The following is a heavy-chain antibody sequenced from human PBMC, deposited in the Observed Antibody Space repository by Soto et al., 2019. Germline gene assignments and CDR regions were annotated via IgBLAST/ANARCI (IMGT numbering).Heavy chain of an antibody. CDR2: IKQDGSEK. CDR1: GFTFSSYW. D-gene: IGHD2-2*01. Sequence: GGSLRLSCAASGFTFSSYWMSWVRQAPGKGLEWVANIKQDGSEKYYVDSVKGRFTISRDNAKNSLYLQMNSLRAEDTAVYYCARVVVPAAIRSFWFDPWGQGTLVTVSS. V-gene: IGHV3-7*01. J-gene: IGHJ5*02. CDR3: ARVVVPAAIRSFWFDP.